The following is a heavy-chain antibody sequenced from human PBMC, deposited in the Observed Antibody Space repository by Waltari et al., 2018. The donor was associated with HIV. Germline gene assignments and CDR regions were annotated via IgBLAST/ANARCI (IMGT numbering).Heavy chain of an antibody. CDR1: SGSITSGNYY. Sequence: QVQLQESGPGLVKPSQTLSLTCTVSSGSITSGNYYWSWIRQPAGKGLEWIGRVYTSGSTNYNPSLKNRGTILIDTSRNQFSLRLSSVAAADTAVYYCARALDYYESGSFPLWFFDVWGRGTLVTVSS. V-gene: IGHV4-61*02. J-gene: IGHJ2*01. CDR2: VYTSGST. CDR3: ARALDYYESGSFPLWFFDV. D-gene: IGHD3-10*01.